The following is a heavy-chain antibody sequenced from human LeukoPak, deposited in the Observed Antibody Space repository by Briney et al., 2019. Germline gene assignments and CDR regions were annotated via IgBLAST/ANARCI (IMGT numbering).Heavy chain of an antibody. CDR1: GFTFSSYL. J-gene: IGHJ4*02. CDR3: ARGKNGDSLFDY. V-gene: IGHV3-74*01. D-gene: IGHD4-17*01. Sequence: RTGGSLRLSCAASGFTFSSYLMHWVRQAPGKGLVWVSHIKSDGSDTDYADSVKGRFTISRDNAKSTLSLQMNTLRAEDTAVYYCARGKNGDSLFDYWGQGTLVTVSS. CDR2: IKSDGSDT.